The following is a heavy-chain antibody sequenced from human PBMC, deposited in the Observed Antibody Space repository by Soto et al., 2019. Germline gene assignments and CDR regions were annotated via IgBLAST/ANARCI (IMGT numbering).Heavy chain of an antibody. CDR3: ARDEIYYGSDPEDYYYGMDV. V-gene: IGHV4-30-4*01. D-gene: IGHD3-10*01. Sequence: PSETLSLTCTVSGGSISSGDYYWSWIRQPPGKGLEWIGYIYYSGSTYYNPSLKSRVTISVDTSKNQFSLKLSSVTAADTAVYYCARDEIYYGSDPEDYYYGMDVWGQGTTVTVSS. J-gene: IGHJ6*02. CDR2: IYYSGST. CDR1: GGSISSGDYY.